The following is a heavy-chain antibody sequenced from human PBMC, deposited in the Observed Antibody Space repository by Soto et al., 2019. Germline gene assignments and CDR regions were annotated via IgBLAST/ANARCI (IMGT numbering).Heavy chain of an antibody. CDR1: GYTFTSYG. CDR2: ISAYNGNT. D-gene: IGHD5-18*01. Sequence: ASVKVSCKASGYTFTSYGISWVRQAPGQGLEWMGWISAYNGNTNYAQKLQGRVTMTTDTSTSTAYMELRSLRSDDTAVYYCARVGYSYGEGVDYYYGMDVWGQGTTVTVSS. V-gene: IGHV1-18*01. CDR3: ARVGYSYGEGVDYYYGMDV. J-gene: IGHJ6*02.